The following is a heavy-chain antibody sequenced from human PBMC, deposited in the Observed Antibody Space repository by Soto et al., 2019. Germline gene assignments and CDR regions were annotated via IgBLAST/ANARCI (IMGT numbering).Heavy chain of an antibody. CDR3: AAGGYQLKNPRFDY. V-gene: IGHV1-24*01. D-gene: IGHD2-2*01. CDR1: GYTLTELS. J-gene: IGHJ4*02. Sequence: GASVKVSCKVSGYTLTELSMHWVRQAPGKGLEWMGGFDPEDGETIYAQKFQGRVTMTEDTSTDTAYMELSSLRFEDTAVYYCAAGGYQLKNPRFDYWGQGTLVTVSS. CDR2: FDPEDGET.